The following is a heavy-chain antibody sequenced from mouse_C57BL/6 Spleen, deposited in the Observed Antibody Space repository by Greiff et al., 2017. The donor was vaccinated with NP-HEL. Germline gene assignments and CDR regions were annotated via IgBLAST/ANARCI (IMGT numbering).Heavy chain of an antibody. CDR2: IYPGDGDT. CDR1: GYAFSSSW. D-gene: IGHD1-1*01. Sequence: VKLMESGPELVKPGASVKISCKASGYAFSSSWMNWVKQRPGKGLEWIGRIYPGDGDTNYNGKFKGKATLTADKSSSTAYMQLSSLTSEDSAVYFCARSYYYGSNLYYFDYWGQGTTLTVSS. CDR3: ARSYYYGSNLYYFDY. J-gene: IGHJ2*01. V-gene: IGHV1-82*01.